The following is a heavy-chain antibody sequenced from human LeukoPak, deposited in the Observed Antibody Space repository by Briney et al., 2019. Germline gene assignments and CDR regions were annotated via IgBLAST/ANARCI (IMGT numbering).Heavy chain of an antibody. V-gene: IGHV1-69*05. CDR3: ARDPTANLGYCSGGSCYSGGGDAFDI. CDR2: IIPIFGTA. Sequence: ASVKVSCKASGGTFSSYAISWVRQAPGQGPEWMGRIIPIFGTANYAQKFQGRVTITTDESTSTAYMELRSLRSEDTAVYYCARDPTANLGYCSGGSCYSGGGDAFDIWGQGTMVTVSS. CDR1: GGTFSSYA. J-gene: IGHJ3*02. D-gene: IGHD2-15*01.